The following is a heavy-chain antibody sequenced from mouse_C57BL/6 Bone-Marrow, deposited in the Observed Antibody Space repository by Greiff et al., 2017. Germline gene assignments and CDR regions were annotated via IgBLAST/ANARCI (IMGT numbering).Heavy chain of an antibody. J-gene: IGHJ3*01. CDR2: IWWDDDK. V-gene: IGHV8-8*01. D-gene: IGHD1-1*01. Sequence: LKESGPGILQPSQTLSLTCSFSGFSLSTFGMGVGWIRQPSGKGLEWLAHIWWDDDKYYNPALKSRLTISKDTSKNQVFLKIANVDTADTATYYCARMLNYYGSIPRFAYWGQGTLVTVSA. CDR3: ARMLNYYGSIPRFAY. CDR1: GFSLSTFGMG.